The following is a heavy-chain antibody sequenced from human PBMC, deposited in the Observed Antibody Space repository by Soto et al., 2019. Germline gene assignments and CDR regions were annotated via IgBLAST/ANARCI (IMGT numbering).Heavy chain of an antibody. J-gene: IGHJ6*04. D-gene: IGHD1-26*01. V-gene: IGHV3-48*02. CDR2: ISSSSSTI. CDR1: GFTFSSYS. Sequence: GGSLRLSCAASGFTFSSYSMNWVRQAPGKGLEWVSYISSSSSTIYYAGSVKGRFTISRDNAKNSLYLQMNSLRDEDTAVYYCARVVVGATRRGVDVWGKGTTVTVSS. CDR3: ARVVVGATRRGVDV.